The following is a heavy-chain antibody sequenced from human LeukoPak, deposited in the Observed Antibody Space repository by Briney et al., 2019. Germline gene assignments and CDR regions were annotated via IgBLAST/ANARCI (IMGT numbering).Heavy chain of an antibody. CDR2: INHRGST. V-gene: IGHV4-34*01. CDR1: GGSFSGYY. D-gene: IGHD3-10*01. J-gene: IGHJ4*02. Sequence: SETLSLTCAVYGGSFSGYYWSWIRQPPGKGLEWIGEINHRGSTNYNPSLKSRVTISVDTSKNQFSLKLSSVTAADTAVYYCARGRVYYGSGSYGYWGQGTLVTVSS. CDR3: ARGRVYYGSGSYGY.